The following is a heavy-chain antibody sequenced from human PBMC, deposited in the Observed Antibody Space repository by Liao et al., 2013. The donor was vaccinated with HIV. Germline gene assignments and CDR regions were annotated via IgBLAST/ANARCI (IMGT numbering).Heavy chain of an antibody. CDR3: ARAGGRYAGFDI. CDR1: GGSISSGSYY. CDR2: IYTSGST. Sequence: QVQLQESGPGLVKPSQTLSLTCTVSGGSISSGSYYWSWIRQPAGKGLEWIGRIYTSGSTNYNPSLKSRVTISVDTSKNQFSLKLSSVTAADTAVYYCARAGGRYAGFDIWGQGTMVTVSS. D-gene: IGHD3-16*01. J-gene: IGHJ3*02. V-gene: IGHV4-61*02.